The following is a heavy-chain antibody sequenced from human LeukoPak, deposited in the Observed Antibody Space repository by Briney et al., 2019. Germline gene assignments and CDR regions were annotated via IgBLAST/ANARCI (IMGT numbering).Heavy chain of an antibody. J-gene: IGHJ4*02. CDR3: ARGIRGPPYSGSYYQYYFDY. CDR2: INPNSGGT. Sequence: GASVKVSCKASGHTFTGYYIHWVRPAPGQGLEWMGWINPNSGGTNYAQKFQGRVTMTRDTSISTAYMELSRLRSDDTAVYYCARGIRGPPYSGSYYQYYFDYWGQGTLVTVSS. D-gene: IGHD1-26*01. CDR1: GHTFTGYY. V-gene: IGHV1-2*02.